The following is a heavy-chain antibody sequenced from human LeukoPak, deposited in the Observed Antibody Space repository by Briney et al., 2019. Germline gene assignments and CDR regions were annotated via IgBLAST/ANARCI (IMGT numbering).Heavy chain of an antibody. D-gene: IGHD4-23*01. CDR3: ARGITIGGNPRYFDL. CDR2: IYYSGST. CDR1: GGSMSSYY. V-gene: IGHV4-59*01. Sequence: PSETLSLTCTVSGGSMSSYYWSWIRQPPGKGLEWIGYIYYSGSTKYNPSLKSRVTISVDTSKNQFSLKLSSVTAADTAVYYCARGITIGGNPRYFDLWGRGTLVTVSS. J-gene: IGHJ2*01.